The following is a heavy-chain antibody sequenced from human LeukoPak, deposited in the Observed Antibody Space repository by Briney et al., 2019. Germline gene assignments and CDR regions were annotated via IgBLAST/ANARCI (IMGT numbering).Heavy chain of an antibody. D-gene: IGHD3-3*01. CDR3: ASQYYDFWSGRPNGTGY. V-gene: IGHV4-59*01. CDR1: GGSISSYY. CDR2: IYYSGST. J-gene: IGHJ4*02. Sequence: SETLSLTCTVSGGSISSYYWSWIRQPPGKGLEWIGYIYYSGSTNYNPSLKSRVTISVDTSKNQFSLKLSSVTAADTAVYYCASQYYDFWSGRPNGTGYWGQGTLVTVSS.